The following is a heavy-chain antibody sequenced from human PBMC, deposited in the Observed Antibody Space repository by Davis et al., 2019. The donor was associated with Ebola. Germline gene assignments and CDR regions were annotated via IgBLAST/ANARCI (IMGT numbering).Heavy chain of an antibody. CDR3: ASSPLGFGDRGPYYYYGMDV. D-gene: IGHD3-10*01. Sequence: GESLKISCAASGFTFSSYWMSWVRQAPGKGLEWVANIKQDGSEKYYVDSVKGRFTISRDNAKNSLYLQMNSLRDEDTAVYYCASSPLGFGDRGPYYYYGMDVWGQGTTVTVSS. J-gene: IGHJ6*02. CDR2: IKQDGSEK. V-gene: IGHV3-7*01. CDR1: GFTFSSYW.